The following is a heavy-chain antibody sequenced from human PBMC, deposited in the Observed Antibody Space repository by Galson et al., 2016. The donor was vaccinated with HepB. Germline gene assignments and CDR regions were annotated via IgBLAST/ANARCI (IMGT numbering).Heavy chain of an antibody. J-gene: IGHJ3*02. Sequence: SLRLSCAASGFTFSSFAMTWVRQAPGKGLTWVSSISPSGWSSHNADSVKGRFTTSRDNSKFTLYLQMNSLRAEDTAVYYCARHLRVGSGAHRDVFDIWGRGTMVSVSS. D-gene: IGHD4/OR15-4a*01. CDR3: ARHLRVGSGAHRDVFDI. CDR2: ISPSGWSS. V-gene: IGHV3-23*01. CDR1: GFTFSSFA.